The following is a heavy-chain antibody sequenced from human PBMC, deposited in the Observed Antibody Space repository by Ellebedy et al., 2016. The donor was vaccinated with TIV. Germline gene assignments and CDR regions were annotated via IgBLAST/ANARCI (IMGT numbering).Heavy chain of an antibody. D-gene: IGHD3-16*01. J-gene: IGHJ3*01. CDR1: GFTFSSYA. CDR2: ISGSGSTT. Sequence: GESLKISCAASGFTFSSYAMTWVRQAPGKGLEWLSAISGSGSTTYYADSVEGRFTISRDNSKKTLYLQMNSLRAEDTGIYYCVKDQIAGDGLWVFDLWGQGTMVTVSS. V-gene: IGHV3-23*01. CDR3: VKDQIAGDGLWVFDL.